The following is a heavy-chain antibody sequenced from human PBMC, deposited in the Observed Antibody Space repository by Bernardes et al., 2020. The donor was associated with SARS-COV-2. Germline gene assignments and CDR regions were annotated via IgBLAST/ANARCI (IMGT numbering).Heavy chain of an antibody. Sequence: SETLSLTCIVSGGSISSRFYYWGWIRQHPVKGLEWIGSIFYSGSTHYNPSLKSRVTISVETSKNHFSLKLSSVTAADTAVYHCARQDFIAAAGTGWFDPWGQGTLVTVSS. J-gene: IGHJ5*02. V-gene: IGHV4-39*01. D-gene: IGHD6-13*01. CDR1: GGSISSRFYY. CDR3: ARQDFIAAAGTGWFDP. CDR2: IFYSGST.